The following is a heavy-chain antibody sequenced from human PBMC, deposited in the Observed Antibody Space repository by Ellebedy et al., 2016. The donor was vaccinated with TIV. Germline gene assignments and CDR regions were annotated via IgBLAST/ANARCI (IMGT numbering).Heavy chain of an antibody. V-gene: IGHV3-30-3*01. D-gene: IGHD6-19*01. CDR3: ARDQSSGWYRLRWFDP. CDR1: GFTFSSYA. CDR2: ISYDGSNK. J-gene: IGHJ5*02. Sequence: PGGSLRLSCAASGFTFSSYAMHWVRQAPGKGLEWVAVISYDGSNKYYADSVKGRFTISRDNSKNTLYLQMNSLRAEDTAVYYCARDQSSGWYRLRWFDPWGQGTLVTVSS.